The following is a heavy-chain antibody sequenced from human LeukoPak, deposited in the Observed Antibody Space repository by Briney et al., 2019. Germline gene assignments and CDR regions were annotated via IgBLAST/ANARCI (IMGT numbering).Heavy chain of an antibody. Sequence: ASVKVSCKACGYTFSRYGISWVRQAPGQGLEWMGWISAYNGNKNNAQKLQGRVSMTTDTSTSTAYMELRSLRYDDTAVYYCARDQGGSGYPGPFDYWGQGTLVTVSS. CDR3: ARDQGGSGYPGPFDY. CDR1: GYTFSRYG. J-gene: IGHJ4*02. CDR2: ISAYNGNK. V-gene: IGHV1-18*01. D-gene: IGHD3-22*01.